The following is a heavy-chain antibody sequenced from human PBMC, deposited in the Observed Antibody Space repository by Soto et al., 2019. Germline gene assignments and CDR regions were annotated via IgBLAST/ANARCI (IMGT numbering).Heavy chain of an antibody. CDR3: ARDPFSSTWTTGSFDY. V-gene: IGHV3-7*01. CDR2: IKEDGSEK. J-gene: IGHJ4*01. Sequence: GGSLRLSCAASGFTFSTYWMSWVRQAPGKGLEWVASIKEDGSEKYYVDSVKGRFTISRDNANNSLYLQMNNLRAEDTAVYFCARDPFSSTWTTGSFDYWGQGTLVTVFS. D-gene: IGHD6-13*01. CDR1: GFTFSTYW.